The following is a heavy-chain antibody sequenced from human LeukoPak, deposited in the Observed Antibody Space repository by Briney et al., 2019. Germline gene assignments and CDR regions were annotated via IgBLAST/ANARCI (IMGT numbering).Heavy chain of an antibody. D-gene: IGHD6-19*01. CDR3: ATDSSIAVAGYYYYYGMDV. V-gene: IGHV1-24*01. CDR2: FDPEDGET. Sequence: GASVKVSCKVSGYTLTELSMHWVRQAPGTGLEWMGGFDPEDGETIYAQKFQGRVTMTEDTSTDTAYMELSSLRSEDTAVYYCATDSSIAVAGYYYYYGMDVWGQGTTVTVSS. J-gene: IGHJ6*02. CDR1: GYTLTELS.